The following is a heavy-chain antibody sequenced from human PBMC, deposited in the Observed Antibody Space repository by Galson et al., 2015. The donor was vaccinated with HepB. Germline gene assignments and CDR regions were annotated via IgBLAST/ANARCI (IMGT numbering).Heavy chain of an antibody. J-gene: IGHJ4*02. V-gene: IGHV2-70*01. CDR1: GFSLSTSGMC. CDR2: IAWDDDK. D-gene: IGHD6-13*01. Sequence: PALVKPTQTLTLTCTFSGFSLSTSGMCVSWIRQLPGKALEWLALIAWDDDKYYSTSLKTRLTISKDTSKNQVVLTMTNMDPVDTATYYCARIRAAGGRDYFDYWGQGTLVTVSS. CDR3: ARIRAAGGRDYFDY.